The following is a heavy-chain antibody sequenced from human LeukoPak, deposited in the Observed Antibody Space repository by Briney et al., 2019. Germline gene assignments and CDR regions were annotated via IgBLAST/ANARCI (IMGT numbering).Heavy chain of an antibody. CDR1: GYSFTDYY. D-gene: IGHD4-17*01. CDR2: INPNSGGT. V-gene: IGHV1-2*02. J-gene: IGHJ4*02. CDR3: ARVCLGYGDSRNFDY. Sequence: GASVKVSCKTSGYSFTDYYMHWVRQAPGQGLEWMGWINPNSGGTNYAQKFQGRVTMTRDTSISTAYMELSRLRSDDTAVYYCARVCLGYGDSRNFDYWGQGTLVTVSS.